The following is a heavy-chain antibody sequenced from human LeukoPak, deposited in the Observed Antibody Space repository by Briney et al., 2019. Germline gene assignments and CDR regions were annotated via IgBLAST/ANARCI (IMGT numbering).Heavy chain of an antibody. J-gene: IGHJ4*02. V-gene: IGHV3-23*01. CDR2: ISDNGDNT. D-gene: IGHD1-26*01. Sequence: GGSLRLSCAASGFIFSSYAMTWVRQAPGKGLEWVSGISDNGDNTYYADSVKGRFSISRDNSKNTLYLQMNSLVAEDTAVYYCAKSKLTSYLFDNWGQGILVTVSS. CDR1: GFIFSSYA. CDR3: AKSKLTSYLFDN.